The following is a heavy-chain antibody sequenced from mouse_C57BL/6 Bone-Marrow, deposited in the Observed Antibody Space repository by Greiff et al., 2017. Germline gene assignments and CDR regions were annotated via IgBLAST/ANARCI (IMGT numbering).Heavy chain of an antibody. CDR2: IHPNSGST. J-gene: IGHJ2*01. Sequence: QVQLQQPGAELVKPGASVKLSCKASGYTFTSYWMHWVKQRPGQGLEWIGMIHPNSGSTNYNEKFKSKATLTVDKSSSTAYMQLSSLTSEDSAVYYCARREFITTVVATRYFDDWGQGTTLTVSS. D-gene: IGHD1-1*01. CDR3: ARREFITTVVATRYFDD. CDR1: GYTFTSYW. V-gene: IGHV1-64*01.